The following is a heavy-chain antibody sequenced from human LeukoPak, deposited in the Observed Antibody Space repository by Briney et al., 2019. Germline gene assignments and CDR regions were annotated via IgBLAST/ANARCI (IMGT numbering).Heavy chain of an antibody. Sequence: SAKVSCKASGGTFSCYAISWVRQAPGQGLEWMGRIIPILGIANYAQKFQGRVTITADKSTSTAYMELSSLRSEDTAVYYCARQENSGYDPRPFDYWGQGTLVTASS. V-gene: IGHV1-69*04. D-gene: IGHD5-12*01. CDR2: IIPILGIA. J-gene: IGHJ4*02. CDR1: GGTFSCYA. CDR3: ARQENSGYDPRPFDY.